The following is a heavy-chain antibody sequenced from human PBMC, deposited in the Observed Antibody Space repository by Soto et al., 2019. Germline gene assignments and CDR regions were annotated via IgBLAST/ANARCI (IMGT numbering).Heavy chain of an antibody. J-gene: IGHJ6*02. CDR3: ARESRNYYGMDV. CDR2: IIPIFGTA. V-gene: IGHV1-69*13. CDR1: GGTFSSYA. Sequence: SVKVSCKASGGTFSSYAISWVRQAPGQGLEWMGGIIPIFGTANYAQKFQGRVTITADESTSTAYMELSSLRSEDTAVYYCARESRNYYGMDVWGQGTTVTVSS.